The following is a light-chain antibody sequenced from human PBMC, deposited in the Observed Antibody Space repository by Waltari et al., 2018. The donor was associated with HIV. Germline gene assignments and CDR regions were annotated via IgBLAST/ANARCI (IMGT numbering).Light chain of an antibody. Sequence: SSELTQDPAVSVALGQTVRLPCQGESLRSYSASWYQLKPGQAPLLVIYGKSNRPSGIPDRFSGSNSGNTASLTITGAQAEDEADYLCNSRDSSGDHVLFGGGTKLTVL. CDR1: SLRSYS. V-gene: IGLV3-19*01. CDR3: NSRDSSGDHVL. CDR2: GKS. J-gene: IGLJ2*01.